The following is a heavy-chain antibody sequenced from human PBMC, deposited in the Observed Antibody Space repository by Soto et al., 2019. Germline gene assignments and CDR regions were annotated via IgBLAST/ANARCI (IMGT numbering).Heavy chain of an antibody. J-gene: IGHJ4*02. CDR3: ARHDSGGFGL. Sequence: QLQLQESGPGLVKPSETLSLTCTVSGGSISRSSYYWGWIRQPPGKGLEWIGSIYYSGSTYYNPSLKRRVTLSVATSKNQFSLKLSSVTAADTAVYSCARHDSGGFGLWGQGTLVTVSS. D-gene: IGHD4-17*01. V-gene: IGHV4-39*01. CDR1: GGSISRSSYY. CDR2: IYYSGST.